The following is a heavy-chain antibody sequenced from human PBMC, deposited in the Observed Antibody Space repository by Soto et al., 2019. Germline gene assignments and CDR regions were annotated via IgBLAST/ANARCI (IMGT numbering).Heavy chain of an antibody. CDR3: AKDMVRGVDSYYYYYGMDV. V-gene: IGHV3-23*01. CDR2: ISGSGGST. J-gene: IGHJ6*02. D-gene: IGHD3-10*01. Sequence: GGSLRLSCAASGFTFSSYAMSWVRQAPGKGLEWVSAISGSGGSTYYADSVKGRFTISRDNSKNTLYLQMNSLRAEDTAVYYCAKDMVRGVDSYYYYYGMDVWGQGTMVTVS. CDR1: GFTFSSYA.